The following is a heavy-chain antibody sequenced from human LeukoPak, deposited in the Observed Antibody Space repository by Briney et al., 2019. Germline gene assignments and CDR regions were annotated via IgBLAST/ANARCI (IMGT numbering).Heavy chain of an antibody. D-gene: IGHD7-27*01. CDR3: AREPVGKSLDY. Sequence: SETLSLTCAVYGGSFSGYYWSWIRQPPGKGLEWIGEINHSGSTNYNPSLKSRVTISVDTSKNQFSLKLSSVTAADTAVYYCAREPVGKSLDYWGQGTLVTVSS. V-gene: IGHV4-34*01. CDR2: INHSGST. J-gene: IGHJ4*02. CDR1: GGSFSGYY.